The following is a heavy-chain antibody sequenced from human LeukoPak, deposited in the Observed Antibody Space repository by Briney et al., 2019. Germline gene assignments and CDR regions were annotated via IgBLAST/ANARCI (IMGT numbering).Heavy chain of an antibody. CDR2: IYYSGST. V-gene: IGHV4-59*01. J-gene: IGHJ4*02. Sequence: SETLSLTCTVSGGSISSYYWSWIRQPPGKGLEWIGYIYYSGSTNYNPSLKSRVTISVDTSKNQFSLKLSSVTAADTAVYYCARVYYDFWSGYRPQYYFDYWGQGTLVTVSS. CDR3: ARVYYDFWSGYRPQYYFDY. D-gene: IGHD3-3*01. CDR1: GGSISSYY.